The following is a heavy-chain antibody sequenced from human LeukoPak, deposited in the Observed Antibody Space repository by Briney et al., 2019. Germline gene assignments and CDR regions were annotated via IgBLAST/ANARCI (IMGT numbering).Heavy chain of an antibody. D-gene: IGHD4-17*01. V-gene: IGHV3-30-3*01. J-gene: IGHJ4*02. Sequence: GALRLSCAASGFTFSSYAMHWVRQAPGKGLEWVAVISYDGSNKYYADSVKGRFTISRDNSKNTLYLQMNSLRAEDTAVYYCARDMGYGDNTFYFDYWGQGTLVTVCS. CDR3: ARDMGYGDNTFYFDY. CDR1: GFTFSSYA. CDR2: ISYDGSNK.